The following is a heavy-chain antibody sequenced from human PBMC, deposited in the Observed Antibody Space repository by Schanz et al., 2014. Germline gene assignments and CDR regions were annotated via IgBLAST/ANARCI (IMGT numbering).Heavy chain of an antibody. CDR3: ARSNYYDNSDYYNSFDY. V-gene: IGHV3-30*03. CDR1: GITLSGYG. CDR2: ISFDGRNT. D-gene: IGHD3-22*01. Sequence: QVQLVESGGGVVQPGRSLRLSCAASGITLSGYGLHWVRQAPGKGLEWVGFISFDGRNTGYAHSVKGRFTISRDNSKNTVNLQMNSLRPEDTAVYYCARSNYYDNSDYYNSFDYWGQGTLVTVSS. J-gene: IGHJ4*02.